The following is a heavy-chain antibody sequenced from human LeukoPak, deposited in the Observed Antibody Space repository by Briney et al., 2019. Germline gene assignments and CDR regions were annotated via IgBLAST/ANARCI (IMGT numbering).Heavy chain of an antibody. J-gene: IGHJ6*02. CDR2: IYTSGST. CDR3: ARDLGYCSSTSCYYYYGMDV. D-gene: IGHD2-2*01. Sequence: SETLSLTCTVSGGSISRYYWSWIRQPAGKGLEWIGRIYTSGSTNYNPSLKSRVTMSVDTSKNQFSLKLSSVTAADTAVYYCARDLGYCSSTSCYYYYGMDVWGQGTTVTVSS. CDR1: GGSISRYY. V-gene: IGHV4-4*07.